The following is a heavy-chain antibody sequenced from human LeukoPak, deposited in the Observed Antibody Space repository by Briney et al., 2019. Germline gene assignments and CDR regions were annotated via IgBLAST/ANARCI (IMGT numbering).Heavy chain of an antibody. V-gene: IGHV3-9*01. D-gene: IGHD3-22*01. CDR1: GFTFDDYA. CDR3: AKDPTHFRVWDDYDNTRLNY. CDR2: ISWNSGSI. J-gene: IGHJ4*02. Sequence: GGSLRLSCAASGFTFDDYAMHWVRQAPGKGLEWVSGISWNSGSIGYADSVKGRFTISRDNAKNSLYLQMNSLRAEDTAVYYCAKDPTHFRVWDDYDNTRLNYWGQGTLVTVSS.